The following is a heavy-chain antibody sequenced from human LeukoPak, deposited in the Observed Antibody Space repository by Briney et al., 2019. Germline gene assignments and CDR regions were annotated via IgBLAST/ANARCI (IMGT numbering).Heavy chain of an antibody. CDR3: ARLGQQLVAFDY. V-gene: IGHV3-30*04. J-gene: IGHJ4*02. CDR2: ISYDGSNK. D-gene: IGHD6-13*01. CDR1: GFTFSSYA. Sequence: GGSLRLSCAASGFTFSSYAMHWVRQAPGKGLEWVAVISYDGSNKYYADSVKGRFTISRDNSKNTLYLQMNSLRAEDTAVYYCARLGQQLVAFDYWGQGTLVTVSS.